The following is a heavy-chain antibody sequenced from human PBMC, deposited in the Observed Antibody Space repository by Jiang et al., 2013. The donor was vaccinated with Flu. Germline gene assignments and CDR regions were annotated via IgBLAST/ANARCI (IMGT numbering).Heavy chain of an antibody. J-gene: IGHJ3*02. Sequence: LLKPSETLSLTCAVYGGSFSGYYWSWIRQPPGKGLEWIGEINHSGSTNYNPSLKSRVTISVDTSKNQFSLKLSSVTAADTAVYYCARYSATMIVVVITYAFDIWGQGTMVTVSS. D-gene: IGHD3-22*01. CDR3: ARYSATMIVVVITYAFDI. CDR2: INHSGST. V-gene: IGHV4-34*01. CDR1: GGSFSGYY.